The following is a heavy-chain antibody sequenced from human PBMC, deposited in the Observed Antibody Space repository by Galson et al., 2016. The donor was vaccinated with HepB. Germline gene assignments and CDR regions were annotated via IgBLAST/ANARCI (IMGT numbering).Heavy chain of an antibody. J-gene: IGHJ3*02. CDR3: AGDRAWAFDI. D-gene: IGHD3-10*01. Sequence: SLRLSCATSGFTFSSYSMNWVRQAPGKGLEWVSYITASTTTIRYADSVKGRFTISRDEAKNSLYLQMNSLRDEDTTVYYCAGDRAWAFDIWGQGTMVTVSS. CDR1: GFTFSSYS. CDR2: ITASTTTI. V-gene: IGHV3-48*02.